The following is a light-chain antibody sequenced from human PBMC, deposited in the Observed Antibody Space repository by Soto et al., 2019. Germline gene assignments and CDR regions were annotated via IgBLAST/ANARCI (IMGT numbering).Light chain of an antibody. J-gene: IGKJ1*01. Sequence: AIRMTQSPSSFSASTGDRVTITCRASQGISSYLAWYQQKPGKAPKLLIYAAYTLQSGVPSRFSGSGSGTDFTLTIGCLQSEDFATYYCQQYYSYPRTFGQGTKVEIK. CDR2: AAY. V-gene: IGKV1-8*01. CDR3: QQYYSYPRT. CDR1: QGISSY.